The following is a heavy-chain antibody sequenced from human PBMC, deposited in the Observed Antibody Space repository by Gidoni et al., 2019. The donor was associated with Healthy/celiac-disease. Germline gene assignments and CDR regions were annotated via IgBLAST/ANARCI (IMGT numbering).Heavy chain of an antibody. CDR1: GGTFSSEA. D-gene: IGHD2-2*01. CDR2: IIPILGIA. Sequence: QVQLVQSGAEVKKPGSSVKVSCKASGGTFSSEAISGVRQAPGQGLEWMGRIIPILGIANYAQKFQGRVTITADKSTSTAYMELSSLRSEDTAVYYCARDARVWSTSSNYYYYGMDVWGQGTTVTVSS. J-gene: IGHJ6*02. V-gene: IGHV1-69*04. CDR3: ARDARVWSTSSNYYYYGMDV.